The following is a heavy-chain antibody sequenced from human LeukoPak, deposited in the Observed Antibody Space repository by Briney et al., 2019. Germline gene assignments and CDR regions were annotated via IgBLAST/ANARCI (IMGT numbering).Heavy chain of an antibody. CDR1: GGSISSSGYY. J-gene: IGHJ5*02. Sequence: SQTLSLTCTVSGGSISSSGYYWSWIRQRPGKGLGWIGYIYYSGRTYYNPSLKSRVTISVDTTENQFSLKLSSVTAADTAVYYCSRSRSWYYNLFYPWGQGTLVTVSS. CDR3: SRSRSWYYNLFYP. D-gene: IGHD6-13*01. CDR2: IYYSGRT. V-gene: IGHV4-31*03.